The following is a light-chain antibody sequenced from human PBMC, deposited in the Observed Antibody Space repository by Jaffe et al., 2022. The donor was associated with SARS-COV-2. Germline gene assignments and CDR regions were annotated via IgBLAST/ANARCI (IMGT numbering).Light chain of an antibody. J-gene: IGKJ4*01. V-gene: IGKV3-20*01. Sequence: EIVLTQSPGTLSLSPGERATLSCRTSEILSSTYLAWYQQRPGQAPRLLIYGASSRATGIPDRFSGSGSGTDFTLTISRLEPEDFGVYFCQQYGNSPLTFGGGTKLEMK. CDR3: QQYGNSPLT. CDR1: EILSSTY. CDR2: GAS.